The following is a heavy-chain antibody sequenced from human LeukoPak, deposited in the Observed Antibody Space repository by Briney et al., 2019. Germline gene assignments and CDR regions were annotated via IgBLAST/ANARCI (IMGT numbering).Heavy chain of an antibody. CDR3: AREGSLEYYFDY. J-gene: IGHJ4*02. V-gene: IGHV3-74*01. CDR1: GFFFNTYW. Sequence: PGGSLRLSCAASGFFFNTYWMHWVRQAPGKGLVWVSRIYSDGSKTSHADSVKGRFTISRDNAKNTLYLQMNGLRAEDTAVYYCAREGSLEYYFDYWGRGTLVTVSS. CDR2: IYSDGSKT. D-gene: IGHD3-10*01.